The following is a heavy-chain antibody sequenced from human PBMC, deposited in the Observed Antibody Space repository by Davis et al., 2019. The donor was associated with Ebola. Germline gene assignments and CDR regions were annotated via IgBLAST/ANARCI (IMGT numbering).Heavy chain of an antibody. V-gene: IGHV3-7*01. D-gene: IGHD4-17*01. CDR3: ARDGPTHTGQGGWYFDL. J-gene: IGHJ2*01. CDR1: GFTFSSYW. CDR2: IKQDGSEK. Sequence: PGGSLRLSCAASGFTFSSYWMSWVRQAPGKGLEWVANIKQDGSEKHYVDSVKGRFTISRDNAKNSLYLQMNSLRAEDTAVYYCARDGPTHTGQGGWYFDLWGRGTLVTVSS.